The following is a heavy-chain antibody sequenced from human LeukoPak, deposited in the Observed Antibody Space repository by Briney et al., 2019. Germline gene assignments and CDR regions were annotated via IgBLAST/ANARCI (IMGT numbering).Heavy chain of an antibody. CDR1: GGSFSGYY. D-gene: IGHD2-15*01. V-gene: IGHV4-34*01. Sequence: SETLSLTCAVYGGSFSGYYWSWIRQPPGKGLEWIGEINHSGSTNYNPSLKSRVTISVDTSKNQFSLKLSSVTAADTAVYYCARGRGTSYCSGGSCYSYYYYYYMDVWGKGTTVTVSS. J-gene: IGHJ6*03. CDR3: ARGRGTSYCSGGSCYSYYYYYYMDV. CDR2: INHSGST.